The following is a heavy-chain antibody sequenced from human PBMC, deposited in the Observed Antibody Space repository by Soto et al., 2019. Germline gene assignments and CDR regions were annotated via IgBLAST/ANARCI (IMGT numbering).Heavy chain of an antibody. CDR1: GGTFSSYA. Sequence: SVKVSCNASGGTFSSYAISWVRQAPGQGLEWMGGIIPIFGTANYAQKFQGRVTITADESTSTAYMELSSLRSEDTAVYYCARAACTNGVCYHFDYWGQGTPVTVSS. V-gene: IGHV1-69*13. CDR2: IIPIFGTA. CDR3: ARAACTNGVCYHFDY. J-gene: IGHJ4*02. D-gene: IGHD2-8*01.